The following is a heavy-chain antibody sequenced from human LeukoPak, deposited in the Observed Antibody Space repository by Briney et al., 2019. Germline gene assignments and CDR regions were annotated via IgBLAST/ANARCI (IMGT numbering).Heavy chain of an antibody. D-gene: IGHD1-7*01. J-gene: IGHJ4*02. V-gene: IGHV3-21*01. CDR3: ARQTGTFYYFDY. CDR2: ISSSSSYI. Sequence: PGGSLRLSCAASGFTFSSYSMNWVRQAPGKGLEWVSSISSSSSYIYYADSVKGRFTISRDNAKNSPYLQMNSLRAEDTAVYYCARQTGTFYYFDYWGQGTLVTVSS. CDR1: GFTFSSYS.